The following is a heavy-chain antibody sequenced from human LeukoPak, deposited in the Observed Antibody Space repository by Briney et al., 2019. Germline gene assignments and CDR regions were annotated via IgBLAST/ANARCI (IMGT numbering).Heavy chain of an antibody. J-gene: IGHJ2*01. D-gene: IGHD7-27*01. CDR1: GLSVSTNY. V-gene: IGHV3-53*01. CDR2: LYSSGSA. CDR3: ASLTGLYP. Sequence: PGGSLRLSCAASGLSVSTNYMMWVRQAPGKGLECVSILYSSGSAYYADSVKGRFIISRDNSENTPYLRMNSLSAEDTAVYYCASLTGLYPWGRGTLVSVSS.